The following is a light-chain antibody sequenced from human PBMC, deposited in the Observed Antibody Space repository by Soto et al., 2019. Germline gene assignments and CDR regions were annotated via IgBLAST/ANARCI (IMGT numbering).Light chain of an antibody. V-gene: IGKV3-15*01. CDR3: QQSYSTPRIT. Sequence: EIVMTQSPATLSVSPGERATLSCRASQSVSSNLAWYQQKPGQAPRLLIYGASTRATGIPARFSGSGSGTEFTLTISSLQPEDFATYYCQQSYSTPRITFGQGTRLEIK. CDR1: QSVSSN. J-gene: IGKJ5*01. CDR2: GAS.